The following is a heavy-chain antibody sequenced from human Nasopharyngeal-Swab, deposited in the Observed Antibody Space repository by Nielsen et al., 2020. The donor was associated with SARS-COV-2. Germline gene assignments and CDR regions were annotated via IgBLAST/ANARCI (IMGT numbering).Heavy chain of an antibody. Sequence: GESLKISCEASGFTFSSYSMNWVRQAPGKGLEWVPSISSSSSYIYYADSVKGRFTISRDNAKNSLYLQMNSLRAEDTAVYYCAGDRHMITFGKVVGYWGQGTLVTVSS. CDR3: AGDRHMITFGKVVGY. CDR1: GFTFSSYS. V-gene: IGHV3-21*01. J-gene: IGHJ4*02. CDR2: ISSSSSYI. D-gene: IGHD3-16*01.